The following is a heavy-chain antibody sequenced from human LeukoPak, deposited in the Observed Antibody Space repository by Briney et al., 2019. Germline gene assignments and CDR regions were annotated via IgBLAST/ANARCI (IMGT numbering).Heavy chain of an antibody. CDR2: IKSKTDGGTT. Sequence: GGAPRLACAAPGFNFSNAWVSWVRPAPGKGLEWVGRIKSKTDGGTTDYAAPVKGRFTISRDDSKNTLYLQMNSLKTEDTAVYYCTTDLIRFLEWLFNYWGQGTLVTVSS. V-gene: IGHV3-15*01. J-gene: IGHJ4*02. D-gene: IGHD3-3*01. CDR1: GFNFSNAW. CDR3: TTDLIRFLEWLFNY.